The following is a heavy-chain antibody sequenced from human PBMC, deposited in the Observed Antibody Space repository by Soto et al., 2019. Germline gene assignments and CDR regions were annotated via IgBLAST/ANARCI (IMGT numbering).Heavy chain of an antibody. J-gene: IGHJ4*02. CDR2: ISYDGSNK. Sequence: QVQLVESGGGVVQPGRSLRLSCAASGFTFSSYGMHWVRQAPGKGLEWVAVISYDGSNKYYADSVKGRFTISRDNSKNTLYLQMNSLRAEDTAVYYCENGRGITMVRGVLWGQGTLVTVSS. CDR3: ENGRGITMVRGVL. V-gene: IGHV3-30*18. D-gene: IGHD3-10*01. CDR1: GFTFSSYG.